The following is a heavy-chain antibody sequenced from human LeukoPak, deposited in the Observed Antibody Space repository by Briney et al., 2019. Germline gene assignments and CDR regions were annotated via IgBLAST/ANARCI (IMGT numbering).Heavy chain of an antibody. V-gene: IGHV4-34*01. J-gene: IGHJ3*02. D-gene: IGHD6-6*01. CDR1: GGSFSGYY. Sequence: SETLSLTCAVYGGSFSGYYWSWIRQPPGKGLEWIGEINHSGSTNYNPSLKSRVTISVDTSKNQFSLKLSSVTAADTAVYYCARHCRPCAFDIWGQGTMVTVSS. CDR3: ARHCRPCAFDI. CDR2: INHSGST.